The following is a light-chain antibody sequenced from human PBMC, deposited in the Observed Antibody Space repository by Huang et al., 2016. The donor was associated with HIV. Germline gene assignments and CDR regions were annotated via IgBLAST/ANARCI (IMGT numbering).Light chain of an antibody. CDR2: DAS. Sequence: DIVMTQSPATLSVSPGEGATLSCRASQSVYSNLAWYKQKPGQAPRLLIYDASTRATGIPARFSGSVSGTEFTLTISSLQSEDFAIYYCQQYNKWLYTFGQGTNLEIK. CDR1: QSVYSN. CDR3: QQYNKWLYT. J-gene: IGKJ2*01. V-gene: IGKV3-15*01.